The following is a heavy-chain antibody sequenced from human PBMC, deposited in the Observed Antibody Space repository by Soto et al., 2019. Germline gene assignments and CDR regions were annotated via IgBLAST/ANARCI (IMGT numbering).Heavy chain of an antibody. CDR2: IWYDGSNK. D-gene: IGHD3-22*01. CDR1: GFTLSSYG. CDR3: ARGDSSLIDY. V-gene: IGHV3-33*01. Sequence: ESGGGVVPPGRSLRLSCVASGFTLSSYGMHWVRQAPGKGLEWVAIIWYDGSNKDYVDSVKGRFTISRDNSKNTLYLQMNSLRVEDTAVYYCARGDSSLIDYWGQGTLVTVSS. J-gene: IGHJ4*02.